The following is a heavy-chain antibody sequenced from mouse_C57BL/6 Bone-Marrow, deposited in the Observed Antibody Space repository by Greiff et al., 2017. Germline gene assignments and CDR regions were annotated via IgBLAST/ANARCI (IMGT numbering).Heavy chain of an antibody. CDR1: GFTFSDYY. J-gene: IGHJ3*01. Sequence: EVQLQESGGGLVQPGGSLKLSCAASGFTFSDYYMYWVRQTPEKRLEWVAYISNGGGSTYYPDTVKGRFTLSRDNAKNTLYLQMSRLKSEDTAMYYCARPMFAYWGQGTLVTVSA. V-gene: IGHV5-12*01. CDR2: ISNGGGST. CDR3: ARPMFAY.